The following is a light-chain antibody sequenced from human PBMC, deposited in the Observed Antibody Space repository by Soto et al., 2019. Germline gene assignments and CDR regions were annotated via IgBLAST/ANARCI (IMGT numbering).Light chain of an antibody. J-gene: IGLJ1*01. CDR2: EVS. CDR1: SSDVGSYNL. Sequence: QSVLTQPASVSGSPGQSITISCTGTSSDVGSYNLVSWYQQHPGKAPKLMIYEVSKRPSGVSNRFSGSKSGNTAPLTISGLQAEDEADYYCCSYAGSSTYVFGTGNKVTVL. CDR3: CSYAGSSTYV. V-gene: IGLV2-23*02.